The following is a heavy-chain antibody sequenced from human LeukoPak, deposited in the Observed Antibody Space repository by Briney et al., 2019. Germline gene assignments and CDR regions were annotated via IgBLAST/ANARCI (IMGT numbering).Heavy chain of an antibody. CDR1: GFTFRSYA. CDR2: ISGST. V-gene: IGHV3-23*01. J-gene: IGHJ4*02. Sequence: GGSLRLSCAASGFTFRSYAMSWVRQAPGKGLEWVSAISGSTYYADSVKGRFTISRDNSKNTLYLQMNSLRAEDTAVYYCEKGSDGYCGGDCAFDHWGQGTLVTVSS. CDR3: EKGSDGYCGGDCAFDH. D-gene: IGHD2-21*02.